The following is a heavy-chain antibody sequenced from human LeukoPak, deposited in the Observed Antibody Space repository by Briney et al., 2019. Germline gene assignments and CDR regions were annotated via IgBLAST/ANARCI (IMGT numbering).Heavy chain of an antibody. D-gene: IGHD3-10*01. CDR3: ARDLSWSFDY. Sequence: GGSLRLSCAASGFTFSTFSMNWIRQAPGKGLEWISYRSNDIIRYADSVKGRFIISRDNAKNSLYLQMNSLRAEDTAVYYCARDLSWSFDYWGQGTLVTVSP. J-gene: IGHJ4*02. CDR2: RSNDII. V-gene: IGHV3-48*01. CDR1: GFTFSTFS.